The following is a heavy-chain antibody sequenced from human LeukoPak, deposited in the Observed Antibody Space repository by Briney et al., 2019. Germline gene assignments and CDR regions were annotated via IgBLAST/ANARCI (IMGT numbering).Heavy chain of an antibody. J-gene: IGHJ2*01. V-gene: IGHV4-31*03. CDR1: GGSLSSGGYY. CDR2: IYYSGST. Sequence: SETLSLTCTVSGGSLSSGGYYWSWIRQHPGKGLEWIGYIYYSGSTYYNPSLKSRVTISVDTSKNQFSLKLSSVTAADTAVYYCARAIVVVVTAPPYWYFDLWGRGTLVTVSS. D-gene: IGHD2-21*02. CDR3: ARAIVVVVTAPPYWYFDL.